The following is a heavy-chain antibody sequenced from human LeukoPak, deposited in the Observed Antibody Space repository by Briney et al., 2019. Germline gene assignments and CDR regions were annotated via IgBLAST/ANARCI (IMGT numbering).Heavy chain of an antibody. CDR3: ARETTLGPTSRMDV. CDR1: GGSVSSGTYY. Sequence: PSRTLSLTCSVSGGSVSSGTYYWTWLRQPAGKGLEWIGRFYTRGSTNYTPPLESRVTISVDTSKNQFSLKLSSVTAADTAVYYCARETTLGPTSRMDVWGKGTTVTVSS. J-gene: IGHJ6*04. CDR2: FYTRGST. D-gene: IGHD1-26*01. V-gene: IGHV4-61*02.